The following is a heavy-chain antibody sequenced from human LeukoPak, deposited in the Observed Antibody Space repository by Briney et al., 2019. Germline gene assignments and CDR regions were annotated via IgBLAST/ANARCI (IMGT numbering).Heavy chain of an antibody. CDR3: AKHSVGATVGWDAFDI. CDR1: GFPFSDYA. J-gene: IGHJ3*02. Sequence: GGSLRLSCTASGFPFSDYAMSWVRQAPGKGLEWVSVTTGSGITTYYADSVKGRFTISRDNSKNTLRLQMDSLRGEDTGVYYCAKHSVGATVGWDAFDIWGQGTLVTVSS. V-gene: IGHV3-23*01. D-gene: IGHD1-26*01. CDR2: TTGSGITT.